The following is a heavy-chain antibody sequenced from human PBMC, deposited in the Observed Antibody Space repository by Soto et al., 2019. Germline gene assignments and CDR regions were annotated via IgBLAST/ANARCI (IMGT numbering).Heavy chain of an antibody. V-gene: IGHV1-2*04. Sequence: ASVKVSCKASGYTFTGYYMHWVRQAPXQGLVWMGWINPNSGGTNYAQKFQGWVTMTRDTSISTAYMELSRLRSDDTAVYYCARGPGDFWSGPLYYYGMDVWGQGTTVTVS. CDR2: INPNSGGT. CDR1: GYTFTGYY. D-gene: IGHD3-3*01. CDR3: ARGPGDFWSGPLYYYGMDV. J-gene: IGHJ6*02.